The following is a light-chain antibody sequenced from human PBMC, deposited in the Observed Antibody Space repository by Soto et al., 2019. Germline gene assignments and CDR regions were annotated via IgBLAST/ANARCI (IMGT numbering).Light chain of an antibody. CDR1: QGIDSS. V-gene: IGKV1-9*01. J-gene: IGKJ5*01. CDR3: QQLHDYPIT. CDR2: AAS. Sequence: ILLTQSPASLSASVGDRVTITCRASQGIDSSFAWYQQKPGKAPKLLIYAASSLQSGIPSRFSGSGSGTDFTLTISSLQPEDFATYYCQQLHDYPITFGQGTRLEIK.